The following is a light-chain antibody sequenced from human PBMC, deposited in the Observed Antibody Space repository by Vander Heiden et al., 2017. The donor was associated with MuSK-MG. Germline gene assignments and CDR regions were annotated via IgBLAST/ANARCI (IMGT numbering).Light chain of an antibody. CDR3: QHYDRSNV. CDR2: DAS. J-gene: IGKJ2*01. V-gene: IGKV3D-20*01. CDR1: QGVSSSG. Sequence: EIVLTQSPATLSLSPGEGATLSCGASQGVSSSGLAWYQQKPGLAPRLLIYDASRRATGIPDRFSGSGSGTDFTLTISSLEPEDFAVYYCQHYDRSNVFGQGTKLEIK.